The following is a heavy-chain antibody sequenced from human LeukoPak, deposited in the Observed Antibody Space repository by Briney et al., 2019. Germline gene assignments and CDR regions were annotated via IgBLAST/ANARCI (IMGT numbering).Heavy chain of an antibody. CDR2: SDPEDGET. V-gene: IGHV1-24*01. J-gene: IGHJ4*02. Sequence: ASVKVSCKVSGYTLTELSMHWVRQAPGKGLEWMGGSDPEDGETIYAQKFQGRVTMTEDTSTDTAYMELSSLRSEDTAVYYCATDLATIRKKEYWGQGTLVTVSS. CDR1: GYTLTELS. CDR3: ATDLATIRKKEY. D-gene: IGHD5-12*01.